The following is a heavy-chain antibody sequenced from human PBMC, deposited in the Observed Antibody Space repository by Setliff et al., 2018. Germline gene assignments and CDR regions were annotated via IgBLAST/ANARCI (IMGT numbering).Heavy chain of an antibody. D-gene: IGHD2-2*01. CDR1: GYTFSTYG. Sequence: GASVKVSCKASGYTFSTYGLHLVRQAPGQGPEWMGMIITNTDKTSYAQKFQGRVTMTTDTSTGTGYMELRSLRSDDTAVYFCARFGGSCSSSSCYASDLWGQGTMVTVSS. CDR2: IITNTDKT. V-gene: IGHV1-18*01. CDR3: ARFGGSCSSSSCYASDL. J-gene: IGHJ3*01.